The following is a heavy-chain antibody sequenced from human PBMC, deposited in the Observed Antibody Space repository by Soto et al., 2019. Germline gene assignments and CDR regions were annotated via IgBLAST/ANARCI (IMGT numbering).Heavy chain of an antibody. Sequence: VKVSCKASGYTFTSYGISWVRQAPGQGLEWMGWISAYNGNTNYAQKLQGRVTMTTDTSTSTAYMELRSLRSDDTAVYYCARDSRVWELLSYFDYWGQGTLVTVSS. CDR1: GYTFTSYG. D-gene: IGHD1-26*01. CDR2: ISAYNGNT. V-gene: IGHV1-18*04. CDR3: ARDSRVWELLSYFDY. J-gene: IGHJ4*02.